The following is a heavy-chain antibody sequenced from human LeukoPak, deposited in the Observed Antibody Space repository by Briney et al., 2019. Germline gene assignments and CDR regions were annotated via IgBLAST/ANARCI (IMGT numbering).Heavy chain of an antibody. J-gene: IGHJ4*02. V-gene: IGHV5-10-1*01. CDR3: ATGASKVTTDFANY. CDR1: GYSLTNYW. CDR2: IDPSDSYT. Sequence: GESLKISCKGSGYSLTNYWTSWVRQMPGKGMEWMGRIDPSDSYTKYSPSFEGHVTISVDKSISTAFLQWNSLKASDSAMYYCATGASKVTTDFANYWGQGTQVAVSS. D-gene: IGHD4-17*01.